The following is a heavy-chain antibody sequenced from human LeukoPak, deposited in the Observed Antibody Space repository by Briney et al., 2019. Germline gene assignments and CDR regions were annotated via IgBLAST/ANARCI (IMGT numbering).Heavy chain of an antibody. Sequence: GGSLRLSCAASGFTFSSYWMHWVRQAPGKGLVWVSRINPDGSITNYADSVKGRFTISRDNAKNTLYLQMNSLRAEDTAVYYCARGRSSSSYFYYGMDVWGQGTTVTVSS. CDR1: GFTFSSYW. V-gene: IGHV3-74*01. CDR3: ARGRSSSSYFYYGMDV. D-gene: IGHD6-6*01. CDR2: INPDGSIT. J-gene: IGHJ6*02.